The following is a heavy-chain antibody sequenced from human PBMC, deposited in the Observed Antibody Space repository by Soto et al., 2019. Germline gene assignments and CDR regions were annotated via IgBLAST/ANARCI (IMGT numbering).Heavy chain of an antibody. CDR2: IYYSGST. Sequence: SYALSLTGTGSGFDLRRYYWSCIRQPPGKGLEWIGYIYYSGSTNYNPSLKSRVTISVDTSKNQFSLKLSSVTAADTAVYYCARETVTRPYYFDYWVQGTLVTISS. CDR1: GFDLRRYY. V-gene: IGHV4-59*01. CDR3: ARETVTRPYYFDY. D-gene: IGHD4-17*01. J-gene: IGHJ4*02.